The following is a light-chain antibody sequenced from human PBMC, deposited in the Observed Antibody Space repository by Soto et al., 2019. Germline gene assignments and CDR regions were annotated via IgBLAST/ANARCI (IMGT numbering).Light chain of an antibody. CDR3: QQYSNWPPET. CDR2: GAS. Sequence: EIVLTQSPGTLSLSPGERATLSCRARQSVSSNLAWYQQKPGQAPRLLXYGASTRATGIPARFSGTGSGTEFTXXISSLQSEDFAVYYCQQYSNWPPETFGQGTKVDIK. CDR1: QSVSSN. J-gene: IGKJ1*01. V-gene: IGKV3-15*01.